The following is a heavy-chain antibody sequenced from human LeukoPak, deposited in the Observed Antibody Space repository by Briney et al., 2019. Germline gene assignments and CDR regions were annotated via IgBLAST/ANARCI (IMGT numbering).Heavy chain of an antibody. CDR2: IYSGGYT. V-gene: IGHV3-66*01. Sequence: QPGGSLRFSCAASGFTVTTNYMTWVRQAPGKGLEWVSIIYSGGYTDYADSVKGRFTISRDNSKNTLDLQMNSLRAEDTAVYYCARRLEYSGSKGVFDYWGQGTLVTVSS. CDR3: ARRLEYSGSKGVFDY. CDR1: GFTVTTNY. J-gene: IGHJ4*02. D-gene: IGHD1-26*01.